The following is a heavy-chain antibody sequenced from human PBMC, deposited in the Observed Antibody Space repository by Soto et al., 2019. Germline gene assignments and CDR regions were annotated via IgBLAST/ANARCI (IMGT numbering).Heavy chain of an antibody. D-gene: IGHD4-4*01. CDR1: GFTFDDYA. CDR2: ISWNSGSI. Sequence: GGSLRISCAASGFTFDDYAMHWVRQAPGKGLEWVSGISWNSGSIGYADSVKGRFTISRDNAKNSLYLQMNSLRAEDTALYYCAKDGYSNYVYWFDPWGQGTLVTVSS. CDR3: AKDGYSNYVYWFDP. J-gene: IGHJ5*02. V-gene: IGHV3-9*01.